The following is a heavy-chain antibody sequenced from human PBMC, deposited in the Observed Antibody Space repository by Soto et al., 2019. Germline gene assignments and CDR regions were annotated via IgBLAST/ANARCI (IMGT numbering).Heavy chain of an antibody. CDR1: GFVFSDYA. D-gene: IGHD2-2*01. Sequence: EVQLLDSGGGWVHPGGSLRLSCVASGFVFSDYAMSWVRQAPGKGLEWVSAISAGGSDTYYADSVKGRFTVSRVNSESTLYLQMNTLRAEDTAIYYCASVPIWCGSSSCYTEGFDSWGQGTLVTVSS. CDR2: ISAGGSDT. V-gene: IGHV3-23*01. CDR3: ASVPIWCGSSSCYTEGFDS. J-gene: IGHJ4*02.